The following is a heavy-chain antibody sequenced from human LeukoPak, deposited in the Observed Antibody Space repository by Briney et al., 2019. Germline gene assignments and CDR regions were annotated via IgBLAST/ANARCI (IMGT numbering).Heavy chain of an antibody. D-gene: IGHD6-13*01. CDR3: GRYSSRWYYFDY. CDR1: GDSXTSSSYY. CDR2: IYYSGST. Sequence: TXXISGDSXTSSSYYWARIRQPRGKGLEWIGNIYYSGSTYYNPSLKSQVTISVDTSKIQFSLKLSSVTAADTAVYYCGRYSSRWYYFDYWGQGTLVTVSS. J-gene: IGHJ4*02. V-gene: IGHV4-39*01.